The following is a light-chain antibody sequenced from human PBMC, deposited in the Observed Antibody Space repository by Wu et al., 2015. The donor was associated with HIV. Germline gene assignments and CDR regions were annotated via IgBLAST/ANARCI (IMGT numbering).Light chain of an antibody. CDR1: QSVSSY. V-gene: IGKV3-11*01. Sequence: EIVMTQSPATLSVSPGERATLSCRASQSVSSYLAWYQQKPGQAPRLLIYDASNRATGIPARFSGSASGTDFTLTISSLEPEDFAVYYCQQRSNWPLTFGQGTRLEIK. CDR3: QQRSNWPLT. CDR2: DAS. J-gene: IGKJ5*01.